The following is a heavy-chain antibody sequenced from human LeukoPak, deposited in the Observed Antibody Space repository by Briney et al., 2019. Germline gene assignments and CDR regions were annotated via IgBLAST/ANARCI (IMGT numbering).Heavy chain of an antibody. CDR3: ARAIRGRMIVVPVDTRFDP. D-gene: IGHD3-22*01. Sequence: ASVKVSCKASGYTFTSYDINWVRQATGQGLEWMGWMNPNSGNTGYAQKFQGRVTMTRNTSISTAYMELSSLRSEDTAVYYCARAIRGRMIVVPVDTRFDPWGQGTLVTVSS. V-gene: IGHV1-8*01. CDR1: GYTFTSYD. J-gene: IGHJ5*02. CDR2: MNPNSGNT.